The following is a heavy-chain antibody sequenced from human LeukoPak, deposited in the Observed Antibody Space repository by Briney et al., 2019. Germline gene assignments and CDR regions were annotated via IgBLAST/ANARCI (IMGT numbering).Heavy chain of an antibody. CDR3: ARSLPYGTAWYGRSDF. J-gene: IGHJ4*02. V-gene: IGHV3-7*03. Sequence: PGGYLRLSCAASGFPFNAYWMTWVRQAPGKGLEWMANIRQDGDTKYYVDSVKGRFTISRDNAMNSLYLQMNSLRAEDTAIYYCARSLPYGTAWYGRSDFWGQGTLVTVSS. CDR1: GFPFNAYW. CDR2: IRQDGDTK. D-gene: IGHD6-13*01.